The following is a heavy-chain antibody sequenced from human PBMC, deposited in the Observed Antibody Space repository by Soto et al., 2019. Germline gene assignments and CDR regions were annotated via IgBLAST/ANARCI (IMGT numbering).Heavy chain of an antibody. CDR3: ARDKPQQIVGYNYYYGMDV. CDR1: GYTFTSFG. J-gene: IGHJ6*02. V-gene: IGHV1-18*04. Sequence: QVQVVQSGAEVKKPGSSVKVSCTASGYTFTSFGVSWVRQVPGQGLEWMGWISGYNGDTDYAQKFQGRVTMTTDRYTSTAYMEVRSLRSDDTAVYYCARDKPQQIVGYNYYYGMDVWGQGTTVTVSS. D-gene: IGHD6-6*01. CDR2: ISGYNGDT.